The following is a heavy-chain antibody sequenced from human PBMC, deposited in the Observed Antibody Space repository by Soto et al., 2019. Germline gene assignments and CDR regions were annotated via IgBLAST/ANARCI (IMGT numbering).Heavy chain of an antibody. CDR1: GYTFTSYA. CDR2: INAGNGNT. Sequence: QVQLVQSGAEVKKPGASVKVSCKASGYTFTSYAMHWVRQAPGQRLEWMGWINAGNGNTKYSQKFQGRVTITRDTSASTAYMELSSLRSEDTAVYYCARSSGWWYFDYWGQGTLVTVSS. J-gene: IGHJ4*02. CDR3: ARSSGWWYFDY. V-gene: IGHV1-3*01. D-gene: IGHD6-19*01.